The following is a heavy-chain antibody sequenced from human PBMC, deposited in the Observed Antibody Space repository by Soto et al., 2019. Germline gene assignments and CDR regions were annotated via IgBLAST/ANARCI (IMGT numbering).Heavy chain of an antibody. J-gene: IGHJ3*02. CDR2: ISSSSSYI. CDR3: ARDRDPI. V-gene: IGHV3-21*01. Sequence: GGTLRRSGAASGCTFSSYSMNWVRQAPGKGLEWVSSISSSSSYIYYADSVKGRFTISRDNAKNSLYLQMNSLRAEDTAVYYCARDRDPIWGQGTMVTVSS. CDR1: GCTFSSYS.